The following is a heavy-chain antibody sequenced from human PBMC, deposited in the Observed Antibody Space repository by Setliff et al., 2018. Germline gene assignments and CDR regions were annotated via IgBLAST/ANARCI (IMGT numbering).Heavy chain of an antibody. J-gene: IGHJ5*02. D-gene: IGHD2-15*01. CDR2: ISAYNGNT. CDR1: GATFSSHG. CDR3: ARSPAVLGIVYLDP. Sequence: GASVKVSCKASGATFSSHGISWVRQAPGQGLEWMGWISAYNGNTNYAQKFQDRVTITTDESTSTAYMELDSLRSEDTAVYYCARSPAVLGIVYLDPWGQGTLVTVSS. V-gene: IGHV1-18*01.